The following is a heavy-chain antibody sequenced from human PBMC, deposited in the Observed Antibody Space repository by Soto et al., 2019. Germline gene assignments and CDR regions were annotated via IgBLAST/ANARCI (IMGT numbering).Heavy chain of an antibody. J-gene: IGHJ4*02. Sequence: EVQLLESGGGLVQPGGSLRLSCAASGFTFSSYAMSWVRQAPGKGLEWVSAISGTGGTTYYADYVKGRFTISRDNSRNTLHLQMNGLRAEDTAIYYCAKFFVETGGSSGWPWSFHFWGQGTLVTVSS. V-gene: IGHV3-23*01. CDR1: GFTFSSYA. CDR3: AKFFVETGGSSGWPWSFHF. D-gene: IGHD6-25*01. CDR2: ISGTGGTT.